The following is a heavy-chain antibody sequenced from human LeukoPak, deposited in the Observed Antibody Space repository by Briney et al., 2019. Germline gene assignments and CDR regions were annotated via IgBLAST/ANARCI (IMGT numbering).Heavy chain of an antibody. V-gene: IGHV3-23*01. D-gene: IGHD6-6*01. CDR1: GFTFSSYA. CDR3: AKDLAGYSSSSGLYYYYMDV. Sequence: GGSLRLSCAVSGFTFSSYAMSWVRQAPGKGLEWVSAISGSGGSTYYADSVKGRFTISRDNSKNTLYLQMNSLRAEDTAVYYCAKDLAGYSSSSGLYYYYMDVWGKGTTVTVSS. J-gene: IGHJ6*03. CDR2: ISGSGGST.